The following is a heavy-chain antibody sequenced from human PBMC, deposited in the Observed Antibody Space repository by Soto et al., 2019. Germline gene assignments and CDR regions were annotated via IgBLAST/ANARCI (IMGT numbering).Heavy chain of an antibody. Sequence: QVQLVESGGGVVQPGRSLRLSCAASGFTFSNYGMHWVRQAPGKGLEWVAVISYDGSNKYYADSVKGRFTISRDNSKNTLYLQMNSLRAEDTAVYYCAKDLKMAHNWSYWGQGTLVTVSS. D-gene: IGHD1-1*01. V-gene: IGHV3-30*18. J-gene: IGHJ4*02. CDR2: ISYDGSNK. CDR3: AKDLKMAHNWSY. CDR1: GFTFSNYG.